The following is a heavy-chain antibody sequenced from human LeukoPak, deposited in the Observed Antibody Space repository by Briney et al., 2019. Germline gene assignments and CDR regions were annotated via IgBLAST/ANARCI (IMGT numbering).Heavy chain of an antibody. D-gene: IGHD2-2*01. Sequence: GASLQISCEGSGSIFTSYWIGWVRQLRGKGVEWMGIIYPGDSDTRYSPSLQGQVTISAYHSITTAYLQWSSLKASDTAMYYCARHGYTYCSSTSCYYYYYMDVWGKGTTVTVSS. CDR2: IYPGDSDT. CDR1: GSIFTSYW. J-gene: IGHJ6*03. V-gene: IGHV5-51*01. CDR3: ARHGYTYCSSTSCYYYYYMDV.